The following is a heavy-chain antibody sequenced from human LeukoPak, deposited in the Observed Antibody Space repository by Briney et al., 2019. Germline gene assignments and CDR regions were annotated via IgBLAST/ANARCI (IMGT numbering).Heavy chain of an antibody. V-gene: IGHV3-23*01. Sequence: PGGSLRLSCAASGFTFRTYAMNWVRQAPGKGLEWVSAISSSGGGTYDVDSVKGRFTSSRDNSKTTLYLQMNRLRAEDTAVYYCARDDPFDYWGQGTLVTVSS. CDR2: ISSSGGGT. CDR3: ARDDPFDY. D-gene: IGHD1-1*01. J-gene: IGHJ4*02. CDR1: GFTFRTYA.